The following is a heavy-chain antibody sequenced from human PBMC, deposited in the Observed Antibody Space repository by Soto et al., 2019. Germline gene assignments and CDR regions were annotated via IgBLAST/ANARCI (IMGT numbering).Heavy chain of an antibody. J-gene: IGHJ4*02. CDR1: GFTFSSYA. D-gene: IGHD3-10*01. V-gene: IGHV3-23*01. Sequence: PGGSLRLSCASSGFTFSSYAMSLVRQAPGKGLEWVSAISGSGGSTYYADSVKGRFTISRDNSKNTLYLQMNSLRAEDTAVYYCAKDPKIPYYYGSGSYVGYWGQGTLVTVSS. CDR3: AKDPKIPYYYGSGSYVGY. CDR2: ISGSGGST.